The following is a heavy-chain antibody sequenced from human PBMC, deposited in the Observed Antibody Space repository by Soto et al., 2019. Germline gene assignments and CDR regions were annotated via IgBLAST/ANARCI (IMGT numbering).Heavy chain of an antibody. CDR3: ARHSGYSSSSFAY. D-gene: IGHD6-6*01. Sequence: PSETLSLTCSVSGGSISSSDSYWGWIRQPPGKGLEWIGSIFYSGSTFYKTSLKSRVTISVDTSEKQFFLRLSSVTAADTAVYYCARHSGYSSSSFAYWGQGILVTVSS. V-gene: IGHV4-39*01. CDR2: IFYSGST. J-gene: IGHJ4*02. CDR1: GGSISSSDSY.